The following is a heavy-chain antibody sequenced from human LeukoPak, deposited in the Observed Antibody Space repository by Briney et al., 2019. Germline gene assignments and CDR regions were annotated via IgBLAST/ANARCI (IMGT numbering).Heavy chain of an antibody. V-gene: IGHV1-46*01. Sequence: ASVKVSCKASGYTFTSYYMHWVRQAPGQGLEWMGIINPSGGSTSYAQKFQGRVTMTRDMSTSTVYMELSSLRSEDTAVYYCATVNDFWSGYRVINWFDPWGQGTLVTVSS. CDR1: GYTFTSYY. J-gene: IGHJ5*02. CDR2: INPSGGST. CDR3: ATVNDFWSGYRVINWFDP. D-gene: IGHD3-3*01.